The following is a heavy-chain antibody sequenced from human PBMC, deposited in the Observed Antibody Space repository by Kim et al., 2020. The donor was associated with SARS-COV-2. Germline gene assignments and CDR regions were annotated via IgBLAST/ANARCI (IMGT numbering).Heavy chain of an antibody. D-gene: IGHD6-6*01. CDR1: GFTFSSAW. J-gene: IGHJ5*02. CDR3: TRDLYITSYGGWFDP. Sequence: GGSLRLSCAASGFTFSSAWMSWVHQAPGKGLEWLGRIKSMTDGGTADYAAPVKGRFTISRDDSKNTLFLQINSLKTEDTVVYYCTRDLYITSYGGWFDPWGQGTLVTVSS. V-gene: IGHV3-15*01. CDR2: IKSMTDGGTA.